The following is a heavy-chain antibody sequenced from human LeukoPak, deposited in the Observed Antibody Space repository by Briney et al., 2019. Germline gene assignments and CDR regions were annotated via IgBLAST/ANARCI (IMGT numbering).Heavy chain of an antibody. Sequence: KSGESLKISCKGAGYNFAISWTGWVRQMPGKGLEWMGIIYPGDSDTRYNPSFQGQVTISADKSISTAYLQWSSLKASDTAMYYCATYSRSWGFFDYWGQGTPVTVSS. CDR2: IYPGDSDT. D-gene: IGHD6-6*01. V-gene: IGHV5-51*01. CDR1: GYNFAISW. CDR3: ATYSRSWGFFDY. J-gene: IGHJ4*02.